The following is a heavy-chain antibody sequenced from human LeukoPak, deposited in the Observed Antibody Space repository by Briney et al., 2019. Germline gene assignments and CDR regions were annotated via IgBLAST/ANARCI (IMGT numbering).Heavy chain of an antibody. J-gene: IGHJ4*02. CDR1: GFTLNNYA. Sequence: GGSLRLSCAASGFTLNNYAMTWVRQAPGKGLEWVSLISSSGDATYYADSVQGRFTISRDNSRNTLYLHIDSLRVEDTATYYCARGTTDLDYWGQGTRIIVSS. V-gene: IGHV3-23*01. CDR2: ISSSGDAT. D-gene: IGHD1-14*01. CDR3: ARGTTDLDY.